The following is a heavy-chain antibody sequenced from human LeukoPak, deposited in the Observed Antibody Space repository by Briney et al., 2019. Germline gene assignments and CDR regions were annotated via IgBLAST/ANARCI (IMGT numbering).Heavy chain of an antibody. CDR2: ISYHGRTK. CDR3: ARDQRDSSWYGGGYYYYYYMDV. J-gene: IGHJ6*03. CDR1: GFTFRDYA. V-gene: IGHV3-30*04. Sequence: GGSLRLSCAASGFTFRDYAMHWVRQAPGKGLEWVAAISYHGRTKYYADSVKGRFTFSRDNSKNTLSLQMNSLRIEDTAVYYCARDQRDSSWYGGGYYYYYYMDVWGKGTTVTVSS. D-gene: IGHD6-13*01.